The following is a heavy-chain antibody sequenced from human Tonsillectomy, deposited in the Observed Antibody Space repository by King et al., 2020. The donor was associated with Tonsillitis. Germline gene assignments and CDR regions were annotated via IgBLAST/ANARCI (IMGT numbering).Heavy chain of an antibody. CDR2: IYTSGST. Sequence: QLQESGPGLVKPSETLSLTCTVSGGSISSYYWSWIRQPAGKGLEWIGRIYTSGSTNYNPSLKSRVTMSVDTSKNQFSLKLSSLTAADTAVYYCARMLAPPRQYCSGGSCYYFDYWGQGTLVTVSS. J-gene: IGHJ4*02. CDR3: ARMLAPPRQYCSGGSCYYFDY. CDR1: GGSISSYY. V-gene: IGHV4-4*07. D-gene: IGHD2-15*01.